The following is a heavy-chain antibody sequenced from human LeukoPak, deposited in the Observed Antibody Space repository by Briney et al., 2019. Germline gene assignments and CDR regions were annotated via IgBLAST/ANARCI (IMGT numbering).Heavy chain of an antibody. Sequence: ASVKVSCKASGYTFTSYDINWVRQATGQGLEWMGWINPNSGGTNYAQKFQGRVTMTRDTSISTAYMELSRLRSDDTAVYYCARGGLWFGELLSQYNWFGPWGQGTLVTVSS. CDR1: GYTFTSYD. CDR2: INPNSGGT. V-gene: IGHV1-2*02. D-gene: IGHD3-10*01. J-gene: IGHJ5*02. CDR3: ARGGLWFGELLSQYNWFGP.